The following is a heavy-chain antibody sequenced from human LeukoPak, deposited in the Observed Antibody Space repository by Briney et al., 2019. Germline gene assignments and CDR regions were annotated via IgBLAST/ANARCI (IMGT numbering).Heavy chain of an antibody. V-gene: IGHV5-51*01. J-gene: IGHJ4*02. Sequence: GESLKISCKGSGYSFTSYWIGWVRQMPGKGLEWMGIIYPGDSDTRYSPSFQGQVTISADKSISTAYLQWSSLKASDTAMYYWAKQTWLQSFAYGAQETWVTVPS. CDR2: IYPGDSDT. CDR1: GYSFTSYW. D-gene: IGHD5-24*01. CDR3: AKQTWLQSFAY.